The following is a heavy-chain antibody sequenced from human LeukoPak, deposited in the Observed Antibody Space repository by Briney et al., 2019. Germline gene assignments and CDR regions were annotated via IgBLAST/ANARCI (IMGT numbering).Heavy chain of an antibody. J-gene: IGHJ4*02. CDR3: AAMVRGVIFPLFHALDY. CDR2: ISAYNGNT. V-gene: IGHV1-18*01. CDR1: GYTFTSYG. D-gene: IGHD3-10*01. Sequence: ASVKVSCKASGYTFTSYGISWVRQAPGQGLEWMGWISAYNGNTNYAQKLQGRVTMTTDTSTSTAYMELRSLRSDDTAVYYCAAMVRGVIFPLFHALDYWGQGTLVTVSS.